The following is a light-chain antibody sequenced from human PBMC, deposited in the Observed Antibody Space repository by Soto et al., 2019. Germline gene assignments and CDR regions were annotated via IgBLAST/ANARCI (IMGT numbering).Light chain of an antibody. Sequence: EVVMTQSPATLSVSPGDKATLSCRASQSVSSHLAWYQQKPGQAPRLLIYGASTRASGVPARFSGSGSGTEFTLTISSLQSEDFAIYYCQQYDDWRLLTFGGGTKVEI. CDR2: GAS. J-gene: IGKJ4*01. CDR3: QQYDDWRLLT. CDR1: QSVSSH. V-gene: IGKV3-15*01.